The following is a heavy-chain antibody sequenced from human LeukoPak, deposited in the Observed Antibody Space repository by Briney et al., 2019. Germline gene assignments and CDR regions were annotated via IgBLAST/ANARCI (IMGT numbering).Heavy chain of an antibody. J-gene: IGHJ4*02. V-gene: IGHV4-39*01. CDR3: AKSYYDSSPDY. CDR2: IYYSGST. CDR1: GGSISSSSYY. D-gene: IGHD3-22*01. Sequence: SETLSLTCTVSGGSISSSSYYWGWIRQPPGKGLEWIGSIYYSGSTNYNPSLKSRVTISVETSKNQFSLKLNSVTAADTAVYFCAKSYYDSSPDYWGQGTLVTVSS.